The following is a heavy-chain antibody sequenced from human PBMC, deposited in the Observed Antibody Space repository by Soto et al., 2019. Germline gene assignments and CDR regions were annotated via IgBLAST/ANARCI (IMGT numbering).Heavy chain of an antibody. CDR3: AKVSRKGSAIDFDY. D-gene: IGHD3-10*01. CDR2: VNPNNGDT. V-gene: IGHV1-8*01. Sequence: VQLLESGGGLVQPGGSLRLSCAASGYTFSNYDMNWVRQATGQGPEWIGWVNPNNGDTGYAQKFQGRVTLTTDISTTTAYMELTSLRSEDTAIYYCAKVSRKGSAIDFDYWGQGTLITVSS. CDR1: GYTFSNYD. J-gene: IGHJ4*02.